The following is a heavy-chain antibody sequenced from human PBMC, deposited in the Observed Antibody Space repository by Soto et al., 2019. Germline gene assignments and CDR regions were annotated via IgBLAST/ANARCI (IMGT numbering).Heavy chain of an antibody. CDR1: GFTFRNYA. Sequence: GGSLRLSCEASGFTFRNYAMSWVRQAPGKGLEWVSATSGSGGSTYYAGSVKGRFTISRDNSKSTVYLQMKSLRAEDTAVYYCASGFSGDYNSYWGQGNLVTVAS. V-gene: IGHV3-23*01. J-gene: IGHJ4*02. CDR2: TSGSGGST. D-gene: IGHD4-17*01. CDR3: ASGFSGDYNSY.